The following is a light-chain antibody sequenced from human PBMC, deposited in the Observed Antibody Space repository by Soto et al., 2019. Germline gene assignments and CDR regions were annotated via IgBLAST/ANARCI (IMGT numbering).Light chain of an antibody. J-gene: IGLJ1*01. Sequence: QSVLTQPPSVSAAPGQTVTISCSGSSSNIGDNYVSWYQQFPGTAPKLLISDNNKRPSGIPDRFSGSKSGTSATLGIAGLQTGDEADYYCGTWDTNLSVYVFGTGTKVTVL. CDR1: SSNIGDNY. CDR2: DNN. V-gene: IGLV1-51*01. CDR3: GTWDTNLSVYV.